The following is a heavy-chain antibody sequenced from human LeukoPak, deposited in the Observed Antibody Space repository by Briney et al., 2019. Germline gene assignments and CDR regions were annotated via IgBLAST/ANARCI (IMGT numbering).Heavy chain of an antibody. CDR2: ISYDGSNK. V-gene: IGHV3-30-3*01. CDR3: AKDRGVWAFDI. Sequence: GGSLRLPCAASGITLSSYDMHWVRQAPGKALEWVAVISYDGSNKDYADSVKGRFTISRDNSKNTLDLQMNSLRAEDTAVYYCAKDRGVWAFDIWGQGTMVTVSS. D-gene: IGHD3-10*01. J-gene: IGHJ3*02. CDR1: GITLSSYD.